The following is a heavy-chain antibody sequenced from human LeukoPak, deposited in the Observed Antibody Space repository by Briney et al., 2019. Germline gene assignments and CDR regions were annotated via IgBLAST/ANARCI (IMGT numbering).Heavy chain of an antibody. CDR2: INPNSGGT. V-gene: IGHV1-2*02. Sequence: ASVKVSCKASGYTFTGYYMHWVRQAPGQGLEWIGWINPNSGGTNYAQKFQGRVTMTRDTSISTAYMELSRLRSDDTAVYYCARGGSSGSRGWFDPWGQGTLVTVSS. J-gene: IGHJ5*02. CDR3: ARGGSSGSRGWFDP. CDR1: GYTFTGYY. D-gene: IGHD6-19*01.